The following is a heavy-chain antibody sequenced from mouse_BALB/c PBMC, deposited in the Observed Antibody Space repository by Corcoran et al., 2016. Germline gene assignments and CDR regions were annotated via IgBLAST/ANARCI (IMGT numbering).Heavy chain of an antibody. J-gene: IGHJ4*01. CDR1: GYTFTSYV. CDR2: INPYNDGT. V-gene: IGHV1S136*01. CDR3: ARLYPGITMDY. Sequence: EVQLQQSGPELVKPGASVKMSCKASGYTFTSYVMHWVKQKPGQGLEWIGYINPYNDGTKYNEKFKGKATLTSDKSSSTAYMELSSLTSEDAAGYYSARLYPGITMDYWGQGTSVTVSS. D-gene: IGHD1-3*01.